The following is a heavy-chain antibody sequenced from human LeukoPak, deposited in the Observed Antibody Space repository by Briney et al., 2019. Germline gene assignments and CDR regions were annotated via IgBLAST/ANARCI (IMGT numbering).Heavy chain of an antibody. CDR1: GFTFSSYS. Sequence: PGGSLRLSCAASGFTFSSYSMNWVRQAPGKGLEWVSSISSSSSYIYYADSVKGRFTISRDNAKNSLYLQMNSLRAEDTAVYYCARANYGSGSPVYYFDYWGRGTLVTVSS. J-gene: IGHJ4*02. CDR3: ARANYGSGSPVYYFDY. CDR2: ISSSSSYI. V-gene: IGHV3-21*01. D-gene: IGHD3-10*01.